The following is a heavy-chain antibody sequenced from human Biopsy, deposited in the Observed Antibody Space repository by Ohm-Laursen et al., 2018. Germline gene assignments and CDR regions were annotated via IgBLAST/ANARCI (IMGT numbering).Heavy chain of an antibody. J-gene: IGHJ6*02. CDR3: ARDLEYGSSFYYYYGMDV. V-gene: IGHV3-30*03. Sequence: SLRLSCAASGFTFTSYGMHWVRQAPGKGLEWLAVISHDGSGEYYADSVKGRFTISRDDSKNTLYLQMNSLRAEDTAVYYCARDLEYGSSFYYYYGMDVWGQGTTVTVSS. CDR1: GFTFTSYG. CDR2: ISHDGSGE. D-gene: IGHD6-19*01.